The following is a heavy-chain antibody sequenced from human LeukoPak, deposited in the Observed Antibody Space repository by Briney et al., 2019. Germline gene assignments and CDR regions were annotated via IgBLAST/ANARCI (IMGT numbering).Heavy chain of an antibody. CDR3: ARDNRYCSSTSCYGSDAFDI. CDR1: GFTFSSYG. CDR2: ISSSSTSI. V-gene: IGHV3-48*04. Sequence: GGSLRLSCAASGFTFSSYGMHWVRQAPGKGPEWISFISSSSTSIYYADSVKGRFTISRDNAENSLYLQMNSLRAEDTAVYYCARDNRYCSSTSCYGSDAFDIWGQGTMVTVSS. D-gene: IGHD2-2*01. J-gene: IGHJ3*02.